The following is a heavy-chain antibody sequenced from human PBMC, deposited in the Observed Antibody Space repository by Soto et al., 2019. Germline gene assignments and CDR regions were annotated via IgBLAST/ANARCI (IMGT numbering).Heavy chain of an antibody. V-gene: IGHV1-18*01. CDR1: GYTFTSYD. CDR2: ISAYNGNT. D-gene: IGHD5-18*01. J-gene: IGHJ4*02. CDR3: ARVVRGYSYDELDY. Sequence: ASVKVSCKASGYTFTSYDISWVRQAPGQGLEWMGCISAYNGNTNYAQRLQGRVTMTTDTSTSTAYMELRSLRSDDTAVYYCARVVRGYSYDELDYWAQGTLVPVSS.